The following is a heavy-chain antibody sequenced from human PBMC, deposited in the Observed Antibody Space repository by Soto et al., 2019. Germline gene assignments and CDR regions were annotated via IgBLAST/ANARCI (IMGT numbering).Heavy chain of an antibody. Sequence: EVQLLESGGGLVQPGGSLRLSCAASGFTFSSYAMSWVRQAPGKGLEWVSAISGSGGSTYYADSVKGRFTISRDNSKNMLYLQMNSLRAEDTAVYYCAKALHIAVAGLDYWGQGTLVTVSS. J-gene: IGHJ4*02. V-gene: IGHV3-23*01. CDR2: ISGSGGST. CDR3: AKALHIAVAGLDY. CDR1: GFTFSSYA. D-gene: IGHD6-19*01.